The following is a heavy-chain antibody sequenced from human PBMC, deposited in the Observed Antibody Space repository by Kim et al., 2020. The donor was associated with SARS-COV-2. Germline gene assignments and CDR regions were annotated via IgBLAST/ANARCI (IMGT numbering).Heavy chain of an antibody. V-gene: IGHV3-9*01. CDR3: AKDLRSGSGNYRKTYGMDV. D-gene: IGHD3-10*01. J-gene: IGHJ6*02. Sequence: GRFTISRDNAENSLYLQMNSLRGEDTALYYCAKDLRSGSGNYRKTYGMDVWGQGTTVTVSS.